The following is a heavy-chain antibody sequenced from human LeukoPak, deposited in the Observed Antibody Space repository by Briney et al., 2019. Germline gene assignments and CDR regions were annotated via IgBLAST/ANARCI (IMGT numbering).Heavy chain of an antibody. D-gene: IGHD4-11*01. J-gene: IGHJ4*02. V-gene: IGHV3-7*01. CDR1: GFTFSDYY. CDR2: IKQDGSEK. CDR3: ARGVAYSNYLDFDY. Sequence: TGGSLRLSCAASGFTFSDYYMSWIRQAPGKGLEWVANIKQDGSEKYYVDSVKGRFTISRDNAKNSLYLQMNSLRAEDTAVYYCARGVAYSNYLDFDYWGQGTLVTVSS.